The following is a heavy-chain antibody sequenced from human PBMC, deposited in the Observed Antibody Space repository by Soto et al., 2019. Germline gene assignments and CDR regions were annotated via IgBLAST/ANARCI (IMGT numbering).Heavy chain of an antibody. CDR1: GGAFSSYA. V-gene: IGHV1-69*13. CDR3: ARRGLPSHRYYYSGMDV. J-gene: IGHJ6*02. CDR2: IIPIFGTA. Sequence: GASVKVCWKACGGAFSSYARRWVRQAPGQGLEWMGGIIPIFGTANYAQKFQGRVTITADESTSTAYMELSSLRSEDTAVYYCARRGLPSHRYYYSGMDVWGQGTTVTVSS. D-gene: IGHD3-10*01.